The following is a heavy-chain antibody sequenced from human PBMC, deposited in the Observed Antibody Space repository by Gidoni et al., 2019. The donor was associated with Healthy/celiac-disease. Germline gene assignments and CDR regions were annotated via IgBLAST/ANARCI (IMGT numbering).Heavy chain of an antibody. Sequence: QVQLQQWGAGLLKPSETLSLTCAVYGGSFSGYYWSWIRQPPGKGLEWIGEINHSGSTTYNPSLKSRVTISVDTSKNQFSLKLSSVTAADTAVYYCASYYLRTKHSSGWRYFDYWGQGTLVTVSS. J-gene: IGHJ4*02. CDR3: ASYYLRTKHSSGWRYFDY. D-gene: IGHD6-19*01. CDR1: GGSFSGYY. CDR2: INHSGST. V-gene: IGHV4-34*01.